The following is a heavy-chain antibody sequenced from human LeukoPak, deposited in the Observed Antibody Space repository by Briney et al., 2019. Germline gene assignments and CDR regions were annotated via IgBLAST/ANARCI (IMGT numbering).Heavy chain of an antibody. Sequence: SETLSLTCAVYGGSFSGYYWGWIRQPPGKGLEWIGEINHSGSTNYNPSLKSRVTISVDTSKNQFSLKLSSVTAADTAVYYCARIVYYDSSGYFYHFDYWGQGTLVTVSS. J-gene: IGHJ4*02. V-gene: IGHV4-34*01. CDR2: INHSGST. CDR3: ARIVYYDSSGYFYHFDY. CDR1: GGSFSGYY. D-gene: IGHD3-22*01.